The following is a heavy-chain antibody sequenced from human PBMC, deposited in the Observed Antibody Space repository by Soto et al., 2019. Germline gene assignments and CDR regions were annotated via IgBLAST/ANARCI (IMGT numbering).Heavy chain of an antibody. J-gene: IGHJ4*02. CDR2: ISYSGST. CDR1: SDSISSYY. CDR3: ARGTSWQLPFDY. Sequence: SETLSVTCTVSSDSISSYYWSWIRQPPGKRLEWIGYISYSGSTDYNPSLKSRVTISGDTSKNQFSLKVSSVTAADTAVYYCARGTSWQLPFDYWGQGTLVTVSS. V-gene: IGHV4-59*01. D-gene: IGHD6-13*01.